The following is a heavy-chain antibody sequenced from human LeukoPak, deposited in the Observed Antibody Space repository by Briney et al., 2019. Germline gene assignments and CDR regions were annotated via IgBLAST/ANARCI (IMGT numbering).Heavy chain of an antibody. D-gene: IGHD6-6*01. CDR3: ARFDYSSSSYYFDY. J-gene: IGHJ4*02. Sequence: SETLSLTCTVSGGSISSTSYYWGCIRQPPGKGLEWIGSIYYSGSTYYNPSLKSRVTISVDTSKNHFSLNLTSVTAADTAVYYCARFDYSSSSYYFDYWGQGTLVTVSS. CDR2: IYYSGST. CDR1: GGSISSTSYY. V-gene: IGHV4-39*07.